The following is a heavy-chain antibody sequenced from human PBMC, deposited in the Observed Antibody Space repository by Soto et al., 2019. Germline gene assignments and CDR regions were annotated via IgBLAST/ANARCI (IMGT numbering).Heavy chain of an antibody. V-gene: IGHV4-39*01. D-gene: IGHD2-21*02. Sequence: PSETLSLTCIVSGESISSNSYYWGWIRQPPGKGLEWIGSIYYSGRTYYNPSFKSRVTISIDTSKNQFSLKLSSVTATVTAVYYCARQRTTVVTQAYFDHWGQGALVTVSS. CDR3: ARQRTTVVTQAYFDH. CDR2: IYYSGRT. J-gene: IGHJ4*02. CDR1: GESISSNSYY.